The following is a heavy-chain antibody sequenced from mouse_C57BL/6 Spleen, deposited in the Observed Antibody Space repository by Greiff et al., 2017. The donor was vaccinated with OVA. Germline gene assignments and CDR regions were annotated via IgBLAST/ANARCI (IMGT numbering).Heavy chain of an antibody. V-gene: IGHV3-6*01. D-gene: IGHD2-14*01. Sequence: EVKLMESGPGLVKPSQSLSLTCSVTGYSITSGYYWNWIRQFPGNKLEWMGYISYDGSNNYNPSLKNRISITRYTSKNQFFLKLNSVTTEDTATYYCSRGGNYFDYWGQGTTLTVSS. J-gene: IGHJ2*01. CDR2: ISYDGSN. CDR1: GYSITSGYY. CDR3: SRGGNYFDY.